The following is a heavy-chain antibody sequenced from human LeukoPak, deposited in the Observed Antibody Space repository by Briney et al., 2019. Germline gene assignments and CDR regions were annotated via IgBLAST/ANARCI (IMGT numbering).Heavy chain of an antibody. J-gene: IGHJ6*04. D-gene: IGHD3-9*01. V-gene: IGHV3-30*18. Sequence: GGSLRLSCAASGFTFSSYGMHWVRQAPGKGLEWVAVISYDGSNKYYADSVEGRFTISRDNSKNTLYLQMNSLRAEDTAVYYCAKENYDILTGPYYYGMDVWGKGTTVTVSS. CDR1: GFTFSSYG. CDR3: AKENYDILTGPYYYGMDV. CDR2: ISYDGSNK.